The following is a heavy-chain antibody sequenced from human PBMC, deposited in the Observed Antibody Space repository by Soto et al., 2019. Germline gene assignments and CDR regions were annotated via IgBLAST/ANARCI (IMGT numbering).Heavy chain of an antibody. D-gene: IGHD6-13*01. CDR1: GFTFNNYA. Sequence: EVQLLESGGGLVQPGGSLRLSCAASGFTFNNYAMSWVRQAPGKGLEWVSTFSGSGGNTYYADSVKGRFTISRDNSNNTLYLQMNSLRAEDTAVYYCAKRNGAAAGYFDYWGQGTLITVSS. V-gene: IGHV3-23*01. J-gene: IGHJ4*02. CDR3: AKRNGAAAGYFDY. CDR2: FSGSGGNT.